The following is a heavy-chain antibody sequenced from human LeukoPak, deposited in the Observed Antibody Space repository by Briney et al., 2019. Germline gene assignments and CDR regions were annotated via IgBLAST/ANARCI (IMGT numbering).Heavy chain of an antibody. V-gene: IGHV3-21*01. CDR2: ISSSGSYI. CDR1: GFTFSSYS. Sequence: PGGSLRLSCAASGFTFSSYSMNWVRQAPGKGLEWVSSISSSGSYIYYADSVKGRFTISRDNAKNSLYLQMNSLRAEDTAVYYCARTNILTGYSMDVWGQGTTVTVSS. D-gene: IGHD3-9*01. J-gene: IGHJ6*02. CDR3: ARTNILTGYSMDV.